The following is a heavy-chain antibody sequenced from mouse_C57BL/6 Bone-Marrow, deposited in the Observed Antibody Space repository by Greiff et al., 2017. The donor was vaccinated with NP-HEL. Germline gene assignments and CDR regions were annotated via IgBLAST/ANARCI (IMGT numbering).Heavy chain of an antibody. V-gene: IGHV1-4*01. CDR2: INPSSGYT. CDR1: GYTFTSYT. D-gene: IGHD1-1*01. Sequence: QVQLQQSGAELARPGASVKMSCKASGYTFTSYTMHWVKQRPGQGLEWIGYINPSSGYTKYNQKFKDKATLTADKSSSTAYMQLSSLTSEDSAVYYCAREDYYGSYFDYWGQGTTLTVSS. CDR3: AREDYYGSYFDY. J-gene: IGHJ2*01.